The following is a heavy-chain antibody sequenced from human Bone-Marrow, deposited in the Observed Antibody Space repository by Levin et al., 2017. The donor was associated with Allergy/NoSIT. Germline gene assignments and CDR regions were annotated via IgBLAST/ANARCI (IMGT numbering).Heavy chain of an antibody. CDR3: AGVGQLWPTDFFDY. CDR1: GGSISSPANY. CDR2: IHHSGST. Sequence: SETLSLTCTVSGGSISSPANYWSWIRQPPGKGLEWIGYIHHSGSTYYNPSLQSRVTISVDTSKNQFSLRLSSVTAADTAVYYCAGVGQLWPTDFFDYWGQGTLVAVSS. J-gene: IGHJ4*02. D-gene: IGHD5-18*01. V-gene: IGHV4-31*03.